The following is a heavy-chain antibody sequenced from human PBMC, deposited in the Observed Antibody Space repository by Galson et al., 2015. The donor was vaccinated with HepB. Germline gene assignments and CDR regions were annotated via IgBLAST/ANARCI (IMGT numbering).Heavy chain of an antibody. V-gene: IGHV2-5*02. CDR1: GLSISASSEG. CDR2: IYWDDTK. CDR3: AKLGNSFFEY. Sequence: PALVKPTQTLTLTCSLSGLSISASSEGVGWIRQPPGKALEWLSLIYWDDTKRYRPSLENRLTITKDTSKNQVVLTMTNMDPVDTGTYYCAKLGNSFFEYWGQGTPVTVSS. J-gene: IGHJ4*02. D-gene: IGHD4-23*01.